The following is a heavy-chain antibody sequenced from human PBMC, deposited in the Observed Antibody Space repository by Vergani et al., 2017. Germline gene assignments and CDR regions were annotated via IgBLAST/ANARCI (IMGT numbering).Heavy chain of an antibody. CDR3: ARSSCYDFWSGYSSYYYYYMDV. CDR1: GGSISSGGYY. J-gene: IGHJ6*03. CDR2: IYYSGST. D-gene: IGHD3-3*01. V-gene: IGHV4-31*01. Sequence: QVQLQESGPGLVKPSQTLSLTCTVSGGSISSGGYYWSWIRQHPGKGLEWIGYIYYSGSTYYNPSLKSLVTISVDTSKNQFSLKLSSVTAADTAVYYCARSSCYDFWSGYSSYYYYYMDVWGKGTTVTVSS.